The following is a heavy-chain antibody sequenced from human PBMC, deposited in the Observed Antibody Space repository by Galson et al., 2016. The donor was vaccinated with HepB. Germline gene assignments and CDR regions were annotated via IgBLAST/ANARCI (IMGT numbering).Heavy chain of an antibody. CDR1: GYTFTNYG. J-gene: IGHJ4*02. V-gene: IGHV1-18*01. D-gene: IGHD3-9*01. CDR2: ISTKNGNT. Sequence: SVKVSCKASGYTFTNYGISWMRQAPGQGLEWMGYISTKNGNTNYAQKYRGRVTMTTDKSTSTAYMDLRSLKSDDTAVYFCARGGANFDWILDFWGQGTLVTVSS. CDR3: ARGGANFDWILDF.